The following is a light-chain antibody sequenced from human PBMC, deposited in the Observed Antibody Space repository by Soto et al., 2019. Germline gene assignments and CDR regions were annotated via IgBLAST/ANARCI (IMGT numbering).Light chain of an antibody. CDR3: QQYSNWPPLT. V-gene: IGKV3-15*01. J-gene: IGKJ4*01. CDR1: QSVSSN. CDR2: GAS. Sequence: EIVMTQSPATLSVSPGERATLSCRASQSVSSNLAWYQRKPGQAPRLLIYGASTRATGIPARFSGSGSGTEFTLTISSLQSEDFAVYFCQQYSNWPPLTFGGGTKVEIK.